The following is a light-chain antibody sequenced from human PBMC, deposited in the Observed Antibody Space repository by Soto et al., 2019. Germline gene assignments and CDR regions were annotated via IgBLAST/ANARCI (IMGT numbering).Light chain of an antibody. CDR3: SSYAVGNNFVV. Sequence: QSALTQPPSASGSPGQSVTISCTGTSSDVGGYNYVSWYQQLPGKAPKLMIYEVSKRPSGVPDRFSGSKSGNTASLTVSGLQTEDEADYYCSSYAVGNNFVVFGGGTKVTVL. CDR2: EVS. J-gene: IGLJ3*02. CDR1: SSDVGGYNY. V-gene: IGLV2-8*01.